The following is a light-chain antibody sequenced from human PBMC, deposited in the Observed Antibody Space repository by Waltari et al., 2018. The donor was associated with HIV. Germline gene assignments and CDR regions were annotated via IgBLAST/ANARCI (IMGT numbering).Light chain of an antibody. V-gene: IGLV3-10*01. Sequence: SFELTQPPSVSVSPGQTATIACSGNALTKGSPYWYRQRSGQAPELVLYEDTKRPSMIPERFHGSRSGTTATLIINGAQAEDEGDYYCYSTDSSDSHRGVFGTGTAVYVL. J-gene: IGLJ1*01. CDR2: EDT. CDR1: ALTKGS. CDR3: YSTDSSDSHRGV.